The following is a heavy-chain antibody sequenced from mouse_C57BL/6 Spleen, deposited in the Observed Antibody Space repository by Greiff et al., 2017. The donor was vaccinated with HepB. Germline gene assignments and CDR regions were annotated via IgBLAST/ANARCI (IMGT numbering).Heavy chain of an antibody. CDR3: ARNRAVVATGYFDV. CDR1: GYTFTSYW. D-gene: IGHD1-1*01. J-gene: IGHJ1*03. CDR2: IHPNSGST. Sequence: QVQLQQPGAELVKPGASVKLSCKASGYTFTSYWMHWVKQRPGQGLEWIGMIHPNSGSTNYNEKFKSKATLTVDKSSSTAYMQLSSLTSEDSAVYYCARNRAVVATGYFDVWGTGTTVTVSS. V-gene: IGHV1-64*01.